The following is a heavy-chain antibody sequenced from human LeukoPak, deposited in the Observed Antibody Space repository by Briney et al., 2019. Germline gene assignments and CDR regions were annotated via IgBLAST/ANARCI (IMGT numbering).Heavy chain of an antibody. CDR1: GFTFSTYG. Sequence: PGRSLRLSCAASGFTFSTYGMHWVRRAPGKGLEWVSYISSGGSTIYYADSVKGRFTISRDNAKNTLYLQMNSLRDEDTAVYYCARRVNFDSWGQGTLVTVSS. D-gene: IGHD3-3*01. V-gene: IGHV3-48*02. CDR2: ISSGGSTI. CDR3: ARRVNFDS. J-gene: IGHJ4*02.